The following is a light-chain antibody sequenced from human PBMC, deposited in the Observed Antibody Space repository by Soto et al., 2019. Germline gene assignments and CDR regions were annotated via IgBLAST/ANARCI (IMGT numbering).Light chain of an antibody. CDR2: GVF. CDR3: QQYDNCPPMYT. CDR1: QSVSSSY. Sequence: EIVLTQSPGTLSLSPGERATLSCRASQSVSSSYLSWYQQRPGQAPRLLIYGVFKRVSGIPDRFSGSGSGTDFTLTISRLEPEDFAVYYCQQYDNCPPMYTFGQGTNLEIK. V-gene: IGKV3-20*01. J-gene: IGKJ2*01.